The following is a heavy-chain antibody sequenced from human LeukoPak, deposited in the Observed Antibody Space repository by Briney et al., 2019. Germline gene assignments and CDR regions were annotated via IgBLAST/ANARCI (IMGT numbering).Heavy chain of an antibody. Sequence: ASVTVSYKASGYTFTSYGIRWVRQAPGQGVEWMGWISAYNGNTNYAQKLQGRVTMTTDTSTSTAYMELRSLRSDDTAVYYCARYCSGGSCYGLDYWGQGTLVTVSS. CDR2: ISAYNGNT. V-gene: IGHV1-18*01. D-gene: IGHD2-15*01. CDR3: ARYCSGGSCYGLDY. J-gene: IGHJ4*02. CDR1: GYTFTSYG.